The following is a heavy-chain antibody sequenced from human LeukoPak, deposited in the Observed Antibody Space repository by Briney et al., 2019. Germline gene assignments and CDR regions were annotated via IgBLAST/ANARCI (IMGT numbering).Heavy chain of an antibody. V-gene: IGHV3-7*01. CDR1: GLTFSDSG. J-gene: IGHJ4*02. Sequence: GGSLRLSCATSGLTFSDSGMHWVRQAPGKGLEWVANIKHNGDELNYVDSVEDRFTISRDNAKNSLYLHMTSLRAEDTAVYYCARELRTFDSWGQGTLVTVSS. CDR2: IKHNGDEL. CDR3: ARELRTFDS. D-gene: IGHD3-16*01.